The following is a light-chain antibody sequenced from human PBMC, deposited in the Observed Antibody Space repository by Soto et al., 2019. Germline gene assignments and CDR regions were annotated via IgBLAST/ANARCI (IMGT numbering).Light chain of an antibody. J-gene: IGLJ2*01. Sequence: QSALTQPASVSGSPGQSITISCTGTSSDVGGYNFVSWYQQHPGKAPKFIIYDVRNRPSGVSNRFSGSRSGNTASLTISGLQAEYEAHYYCSSYTSSSTVIFGGGTKLTVL. CDR2: DVR. V-gene: IGLV2-14*03. CDR3: SSYTSSSTVI. CDR1: SSDVGGYNF.